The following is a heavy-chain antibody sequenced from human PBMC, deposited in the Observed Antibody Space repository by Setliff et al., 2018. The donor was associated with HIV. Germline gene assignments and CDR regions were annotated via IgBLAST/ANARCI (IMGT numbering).Heavy chain of an antibody. Sequence: SETLSLTCSVSGGSMSSTSYEWGWIRQPPGKGLEWIGSLHYSGTTYYNPSLKSRVTISVDTSKNQFSLKLSSVTAADTAVYYCTRGLGVRRLPLGFWGQGILVTVSS. CDR2: LHYSGTT. D-gene: IGHD2-15*01. CDR3: TRGLGVRRLPLGF. CDR1: GGSMSSTSYE. J-gene: IGHJ4*02. V-gene: IGHV4-39*07.